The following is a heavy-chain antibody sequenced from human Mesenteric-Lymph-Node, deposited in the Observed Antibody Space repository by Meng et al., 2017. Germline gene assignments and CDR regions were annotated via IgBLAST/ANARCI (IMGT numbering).Heavy chain of an antibody. CDR1: GFTFSSYG. D-gene: IGHD3-22*01. Sequence: GGSLRLSCAASGFTFSSYGMHWVRQAPGKGLEWVAVIWYDGSNKYYADSVKGRFTISRDNSKNTLYLQMNSLRAEDTAVYYCARDLYYYDSSGYFAYWGQGTRVTVSS. J-gene: IGHJ4*02. V-gene: IGHV3-33*01. CDR2: IWYDGSNK. CDR3: ARDLYYYDSSGYFAY.